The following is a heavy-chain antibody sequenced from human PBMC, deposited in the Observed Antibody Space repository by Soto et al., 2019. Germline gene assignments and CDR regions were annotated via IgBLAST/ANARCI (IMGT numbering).Heavy chain of an antibody. V-gene: IGHV3-30*18. CDR2: ISYDGRNK. Sequence: QVQLVESGGGVVQPGRSLRLSCAASGFTFRSHGMYWVRQAPGKGLEWVAVISYDGRNKNYADSVKGRFTISRDNSKNTLYLQMNSLRAEDTAVYYCAKFPLGAYYYDSRVLRDYWGQGTLVTVSS. CDR1: GFTFRSHG. J-gene: IGHJ4*02. D-gene: IGHD3-22*01. CDR3: AKFPLGAYYYDSRVLRDY.